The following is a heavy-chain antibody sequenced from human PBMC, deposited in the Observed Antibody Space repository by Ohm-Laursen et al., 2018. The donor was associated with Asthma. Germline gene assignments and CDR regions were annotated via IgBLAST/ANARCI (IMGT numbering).Heavy chain of an antibody. CDR3: ARRYSSGWPSDY. CDR2: ISYDGSNK. D-gene: IGHD6-19*01. CDR1: GFTFSSYG. V-gene: IGHV3-30*03. J-gene: IGHJ4*02. Sequence: SLRLSCAASGFTFSSYGMHWVRQAPGKGLEWVAVISYDGSNKYYADSVKGRFTISRDNSKNTLYLQMNSLRAEDTAVYYCARRYSSGWPSDYWGQGTLVTVSS.